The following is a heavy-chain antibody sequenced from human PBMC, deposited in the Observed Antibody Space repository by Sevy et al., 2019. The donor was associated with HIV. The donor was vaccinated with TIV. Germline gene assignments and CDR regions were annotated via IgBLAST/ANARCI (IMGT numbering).Heavy chain of an antibody. D-gene: IGHD3-3*01. J-gene: IGHJ4*02. V-gene: IGHV4-59*01. Sequence: SETLSLTCTVSGGSISSYYWSWIRQPPGEGLEWIGFAYYTGTTNYNPSLKSRVTISVDTSKNQFSLRLTSVTAADTAVYYCARTTFDSWSGFHYYYFDSWGQGALVTVSS. CDR3: ARTTFDSWSGFHYYYFDS. CDR2: AYYTGTT. CDR1: GGSISSYY.